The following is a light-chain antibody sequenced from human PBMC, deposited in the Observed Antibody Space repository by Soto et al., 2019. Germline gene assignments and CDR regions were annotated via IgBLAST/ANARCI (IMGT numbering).Light chain of an antibody. Sequence: EIVLTQSPAPLSFPPGETATLSCSASQSGSGYIGWYQQKPGQAPRLLIYADSNRATGIPARFSGSGSGTAFTLTISSLEPEDFSVYYCQQRYNWPITFGQGTRLEIK. CDR1: QSGSGY. CDR3: QQRYNWPIT. J-gene: IGKJ5*01. CDR2: ADS. V-gene: IGKV3-11*01.